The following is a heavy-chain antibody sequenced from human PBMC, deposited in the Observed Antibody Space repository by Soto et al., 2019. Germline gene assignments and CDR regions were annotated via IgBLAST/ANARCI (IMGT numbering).Heavy chain of an antibody. J-gene: IGHJ4*02. CDR1: GFTFSSYA. D-gene: IGHD6-6*01. V-gene: IGHV3-23*01. CDR2: ISGGGGST. CDR3: VKVAASIAAHFEY. Sequence: GGSLRLSCTASGFTFSSYAMSWVRQAPGKGLEWVSAISGGGGSTYYADSVKGRFTISRDNSQNTLYVEINSLRARDTAVYHCVKVAASIAAHFEYWGKGTLV.